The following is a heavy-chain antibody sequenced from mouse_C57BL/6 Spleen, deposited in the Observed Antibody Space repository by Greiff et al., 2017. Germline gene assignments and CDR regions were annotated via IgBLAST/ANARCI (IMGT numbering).Heavy chain of an antibody. CDR1: GYTFTDYE. D-gene: IGHD1-1*01. J-gene: IGHJ3*01. Sequence: QVQLQQSGAELVRPGASVTLSCKASGYTFTDYEMHWVKQTPVHGLEWIGAIDPETGGTAYNQKFKGKAILTADKSSSTAYMELRSLTSEDSAVYYCTRWDYYGSSLAYWGQGTLVTVSA. V-gene: IGHV1-15*01. CDR3: TRWDYYGSSLAY. CDR2: IDPETGGT.